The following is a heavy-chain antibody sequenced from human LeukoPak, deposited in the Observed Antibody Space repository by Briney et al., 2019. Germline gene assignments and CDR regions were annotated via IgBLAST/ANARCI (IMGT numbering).Heavy chain of an antibody. J-gene: IGHJ4*02. Sequence: PSETLSLTCTLSGGSIGPYYWSWLRQPAGKALEWIGRSYTTGSTNYNPSLKSRVTMSLDTSKNQFSLKLTSVTAADTAVYYCARSAGSGFHLDYWGQGTLVTVSS. CDR1: GGSIGPYY. CDR3: ARSAGSGFHLDY. CDR2: SYTTGST. V-gene: IGHV4-4*07.